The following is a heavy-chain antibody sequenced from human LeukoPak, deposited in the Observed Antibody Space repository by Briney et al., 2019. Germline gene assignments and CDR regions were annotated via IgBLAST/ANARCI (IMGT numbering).Heavy chain of an antibody. J-gene: IGHJ4*02. V-gene: IGHV1-2*02. Sequence: GASVKVSCKASGYTFTGYYMHWVRQAPGQGLEWMGWINPNSGGTNYAQKFRGRVTMTGDTSISTAYMELSRLRSDDTAVYYCARDSTLKYYYGSGSYYSFDYRGQGTLVTVSS. CDR3: ARDSTLKYYYGSGSYYSFDY. CDR2: INPNSGGT. CDR1: GYTFTGYY. D-gene: IGHD3-10*01.